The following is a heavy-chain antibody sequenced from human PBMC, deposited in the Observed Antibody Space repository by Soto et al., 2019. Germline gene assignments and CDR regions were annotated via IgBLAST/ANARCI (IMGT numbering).Heavy chain of an antibody. CDR1: GYTFTSHD. V-gene: IGHV1-8*01. Sequence: QVQLVQSGAEVKKPGASVKVSCKASGYTFTSHDINWMRQTTGQGLEWMGWMNPNTGHTNYAQKFHGRVTMTRDTSISTAYMELTNLGSEDTAIYYCASDMSTTWGQGTLVTVSS. CDR3: ASDMSTT. J-gene: IGHJ5*02. D-gene: IGHD3-16*01. CDR2: MNPNTGHT.